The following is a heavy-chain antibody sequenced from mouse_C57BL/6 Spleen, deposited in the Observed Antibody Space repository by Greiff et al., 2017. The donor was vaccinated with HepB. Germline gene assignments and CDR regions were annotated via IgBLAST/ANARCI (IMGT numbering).Heavy chain of an antibody. Sequence: QVQLQQSGAELARPGASVKMSCKASGYTFTSYTMHWVKQRPGQGLEWIGYINPSSGYTKYNQKFKDKATLTADKSSSTAYMQLSSLTSEDSAVYYCATAYGSSPWFAYWGQGLWSLSLQ. D-gene: IGHD1-1*01. CDR3: ATAYGSSPWFAY. CDR1: GYTFTSYT. CDR2: INPSSGYT. J-gene: IGHJ3*01. V-gene: IGHV1-4*01.